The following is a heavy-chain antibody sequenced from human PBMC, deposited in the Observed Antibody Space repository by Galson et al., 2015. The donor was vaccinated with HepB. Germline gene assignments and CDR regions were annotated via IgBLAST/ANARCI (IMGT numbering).Heavy chain of an antibody. CDR2: IRSKAYGGTT. J-gene: IGHJ4*02. CDR3: ASPLGLPGLDY. V-gene: IGHV3-49*04. Sequence: SLRLSCAASGFTFGDYAMSWVRQAPGKGLEWVGFIRSKAYGGTTEYAASVKGRFTISRDDSKSIAYLQMNSLKTEDTAVYYCASPLGLPGLDYWGQGALVTVSS. CDR1: GFTFGDYA. D-gene: IGHD2/OR15-2a*01.